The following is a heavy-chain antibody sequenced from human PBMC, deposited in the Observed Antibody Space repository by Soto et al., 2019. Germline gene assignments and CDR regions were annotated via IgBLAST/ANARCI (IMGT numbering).Heavy chain of an antibody. V-gene: IGHV3-23*01. CDR2: VSAGGDMT. D-gene: IGHD2-15*01. Sequence: DVQLLESGGHLVQPGGSLRLSCAASGFTFSSYDMSWVRQAPGKGLEWVSSVSAGGDMTYYSDSVKGRFTISRDNSNNVLFLQMNSLRIEDTALYYCARGDRGGSGSPASYYYSGLDVWGQGTTVTVS. CDR1: GFTFSSYD. J-gene: IGHJ6*02. CDR3: ARGDRGGSGSPASYYYSGLDV.